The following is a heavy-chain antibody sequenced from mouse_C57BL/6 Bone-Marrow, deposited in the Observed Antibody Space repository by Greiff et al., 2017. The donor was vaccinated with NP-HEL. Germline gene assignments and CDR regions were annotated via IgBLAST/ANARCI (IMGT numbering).Heavy chain of an antibody. Sequence: EVKLMESGGGLVQPGGSLSLSCAASGFTFTDYYMSWVRQPPGKALEWLGFIRNKANGYTTEYSAYVKGRFTISRDNSQSILYLQMNALRAEDSATYYCARLGTTVVATNFDYWGQGTTLTVSS. CDR2: IRNKANGYTT. D-gene: IGHD1-1*01. CDR1: GFTFTDYY. V-gene: IGHV7-3*01. CDR3: ARLGTTVVATNFDY. J-gene: IGHJ2*01.